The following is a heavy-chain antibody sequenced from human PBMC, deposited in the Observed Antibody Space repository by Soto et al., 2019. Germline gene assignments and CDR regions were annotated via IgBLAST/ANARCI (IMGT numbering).Heavy chain of an antibody. D-gene: IGHD6-19*01. CDR1: GGSFSGYY. V-gene: IGHV4-34*01. Sequence: SETLSLTCAVYGGSFSGYYWSWIRQPPGKGLEWIGEINHSGSTNYNPSLKSRVAISVDTSKNQFSLKLSSVTAADTAVYYCASYPYSSGWYVYWGQGTLVTVSS. J-gene: IGHJ4*02. CDR2: INHSGST. CDR3: ASYPYSSGWYVY.